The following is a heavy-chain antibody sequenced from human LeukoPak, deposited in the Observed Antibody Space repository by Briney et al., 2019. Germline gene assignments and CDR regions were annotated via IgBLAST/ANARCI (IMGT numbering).Heavy chain of an antibody. V-gene: IGHV4-34*01. D-gene: IGHD2-2*01. CDR1: GGSFSGYY. J-gene: IGHJ4*02. CDR3: ARHEYCTSSSCHFDY. Sequence: SETLSLTCAVYGGSFSGYYWSWIRQPPGKGLEWIGEINHSGSTNYNPSLKSRVTISVDTSKNQFSLNLSSVTAADTAVYYCARHEYCTSSSCHFDYWGQGSLVTVSS. CDR2: INHSGST.